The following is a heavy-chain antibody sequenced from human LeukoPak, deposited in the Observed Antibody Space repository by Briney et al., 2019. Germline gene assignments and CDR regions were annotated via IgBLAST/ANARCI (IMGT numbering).Heavy chain of an antibody. V-gene: IGHV3-7*01. CDR3: ARIGYSSSSFDL. CDR1: GFTFSNYW. J-gene: IGHJ2*01. CDR2: IKQDGSEK. Sequence: GGSLRLSCAPSGFTFSNYWMSWVRQAPGKGLEWAANIKQDGSEKDYVDSMKGRFTISRDNAEKSLYLQMNSLRAEDTAVYYCARIGYSSSSFDLWGRGTLVTVSS. D-gene: IGHD6-6*01.